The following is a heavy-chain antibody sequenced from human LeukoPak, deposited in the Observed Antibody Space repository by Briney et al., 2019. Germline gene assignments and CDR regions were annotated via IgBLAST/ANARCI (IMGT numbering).Heavy chain of an antibody. D-gene: IGHD2-2*01. Sequence: GESLKISCKGSGYSFTSYWIGWVRQMPGKGLEWMGIIYPGDSDTRYSPSFQGQVTISADKSISTAYLQWSSLKASDTAMYYCARSCTSTSCYLTDAFDIWGQGTTVTVSS. CDR2: IYPGDSDT. V-gene: IGHV5-51*01. CDR3: ARSCTSTSCYLTDAFDI. J-gene: IGHJ3*02. CDR1: GYSFTSYW.